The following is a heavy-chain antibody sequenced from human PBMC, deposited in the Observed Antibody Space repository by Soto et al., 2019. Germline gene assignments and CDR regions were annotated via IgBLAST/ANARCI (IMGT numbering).Heavy chain of an antibody. J-gene: IGHJ3*02. Sequence: QVQLVQSGAEVKKPGASVKVSCKASGYTFTSYGISWVRQAPGQGLEWMGWISAYNGNTNYAQKLQGRVTMTTDTSTSTAYMELRSLRSDDTAVYYCARAYAYIVVVPAPMRYAFDIWGQGTMVTVSS. D-gene: IGHD2-2*01. V-gene: IGHV1-18*01. CDR2: ISAYNGNT. CDR1: GYTFTSYG. CDR3: ARAYAYIVVVPAPMRYAFDI.